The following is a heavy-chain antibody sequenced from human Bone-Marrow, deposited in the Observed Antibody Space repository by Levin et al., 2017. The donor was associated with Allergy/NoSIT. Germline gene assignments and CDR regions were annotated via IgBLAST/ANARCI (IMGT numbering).Heavy chain of an antibody. CDR1: GYTFIGSY. Sequence: PGGSLRLSCKASGYTFIGSYMHWVRQVSGQGLEWMGWINPNNGGANFVRKFQGRVTMTRDTSISTAYMELNGLRSDDTAVYYCAANTSMVNGVDYWGQGTLVTVSS. V-gene: IGHV1-2*02. D-gene: IGHD5-18*01. J-gene: IGHJ4*02. CDR3: AANTSMVNGVDY. CDR2: INPNNGGA.